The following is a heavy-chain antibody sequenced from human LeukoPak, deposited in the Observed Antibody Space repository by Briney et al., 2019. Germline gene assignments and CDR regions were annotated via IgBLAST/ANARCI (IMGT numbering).Heavy chain of an antibody. CDR2: INPNSGGT. CDR3: ARATVAGASVFDY. CDR1: GYTFTGYY. J-gene: IGHJ4*02. Sequence: ASVKVSCKASGYTFTGYYMHWVRQAPGQGPEWMGRINPNSGGTNYAQKFQGRVTMTRDTSISTAYMELSRLRSDDTAVYYCARATVAGASVFDYWGQGTLVTVSS. D-gene: IGHD6-19*01. V-gene: IGHV1-2*06.